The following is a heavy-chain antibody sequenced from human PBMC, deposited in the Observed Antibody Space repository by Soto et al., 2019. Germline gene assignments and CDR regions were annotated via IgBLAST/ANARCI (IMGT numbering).Heavy chain of an antibody. CDR3: SRGVNYCSGSYYLSPYYYYYMDV. Sequence: ASVKVSCKASGYTFTSYGISWVRQAPGQGLEWMGWISAYNGNTNYAQKLQGRVTMTTDTSTSTAYMELRSLRSDDTAVYYCSRGVNYCSGSYYLSPYYYYYMDVWGKGTTVTVSS. D-gene: IGHD3-10*01. J-gene: IGHJ6*03. V-gene: IGHV1-18*01. CDR1: GYTFTSYG. CDR2: ISAYNGNT.